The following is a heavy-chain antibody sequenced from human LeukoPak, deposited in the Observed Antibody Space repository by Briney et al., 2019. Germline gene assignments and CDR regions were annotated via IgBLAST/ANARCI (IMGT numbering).Heavy chain of an antibody. D-gene: IGHD3-10*01. CDR1: GYTFTSYG. V-gene: IGHV1-18*01. CDR2: ISAYNGNT. Sequence: ASVTVSCTASGYTFTSYGISWVRQAPGQGLEWMGWISAYNGNTNYAQKLQGRVTMTTDTSTSTAYMELRSLRSDDTAVYYCARALQVTMVRGVITFWFDPWGQGTLVTVSS. J-gene: IGHJ5*02. CDR3: ARALQVTMVRGVITFWFDP.